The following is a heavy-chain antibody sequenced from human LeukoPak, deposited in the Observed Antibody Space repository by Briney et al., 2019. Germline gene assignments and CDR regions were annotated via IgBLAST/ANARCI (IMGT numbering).Heavy chain of an antibody. Sequence: SETLSLTCAVYGGSFSGYYWSWIRQPPGKGLEWIGEINHSGSTNYNPSLKSRVTISVDTSKNQFSLQLNSVTPEDTAVYYCARDRGPSVVRGIIMSDYYYGMDVWGQGTTVTVSS. CDR2: INHSGST. V-gene: IGHV4-34*01. CDR3: ARDRGPSVVRGIIMSDYYYGMDV. D-gene: IGHD3-10*01. CDR1: GGSFSGYY. J-gene: IGHJ6*02.